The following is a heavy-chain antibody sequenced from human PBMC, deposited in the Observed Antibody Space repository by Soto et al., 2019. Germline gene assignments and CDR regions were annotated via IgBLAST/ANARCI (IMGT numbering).Heavy chain of an antibody. CDR2: FDPEDGET. CDR3: ATRVLRYFDWSYGLFDY. J-gene: IGHJ4*02. V-gene: IGHV1-24*01. D-gene: IGHD3-9*01. Sequence: GASVKVSCEVSGYTLTELSMHWVRQAPGKGLEWMGGFDPEDGETIYAQKFQGRVTMTEDTSTDTAYMELSSLRSEDTAVYYCATRVLRYFDWSYGLFDYWGQGTLVTVSS. CDR1: GYTLTELS.